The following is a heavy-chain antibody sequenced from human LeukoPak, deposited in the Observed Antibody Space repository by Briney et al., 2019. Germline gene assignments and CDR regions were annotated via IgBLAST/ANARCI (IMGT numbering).Heavy chain of an antibody. D-gene: IGHD3-16*01. CDR3: ARATRGKENY. V-gene: IGHV3-30*02. CDR1: GFIFSSFG. J-gene: IGHJ4*02. CDR2: IRYDGSNK. Sequence: GGSLRLSCAASGFIFSSFGMHWVRQAPGKGLEWVAFIRYDGSNKYYADSVKGRFTISRDNAKNSLYLQMNSLRAEDTAVYCCARATRGKENYWGQGTLVTVSS.